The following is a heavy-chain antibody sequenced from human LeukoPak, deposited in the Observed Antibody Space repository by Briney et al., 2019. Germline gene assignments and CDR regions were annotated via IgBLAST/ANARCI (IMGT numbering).Heavy chain of an antibody. CDR2: IIPIFGTA. J-gene: IGHJ4*02. V-gene: IGHV1-69*13. Sequence: ASVKVSCKASGGTFSSYAISWVRQAPGQGLEWIGGIIPIFGTANYAQKFQGRVTITADESTSTAYMELSGLRSEDTAVYYCARGPLRDIVVVPAAIKYFDYWGQGTLVTVSS. CDR3: ARGPLRDIVVVPAAIKYFDY. D-gene: IGHD2-2*02. CDR1: GGTFSSYA.